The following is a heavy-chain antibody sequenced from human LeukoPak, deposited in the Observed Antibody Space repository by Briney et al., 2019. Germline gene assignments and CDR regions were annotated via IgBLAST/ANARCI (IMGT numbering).Heavy chain of an antibody. Sequence: GGSLRLSCAASGFAFNLYWMTWVRQVPGGGLEWVANIKEDGSEKYYVDSVKGRFTISRDNAKNSLYLLMSSLRAEDTAVYYCATYYYDSRGLIWGQGTLVTVSS. CDR1: GFAFNLYW. J-gene: IGHJ4*02. D-gene: IGHD3-22*01. V-gene: IGHV3-7*01. CDR3: ATYYYDSRGLI. CDR2: IKEDGSEK.